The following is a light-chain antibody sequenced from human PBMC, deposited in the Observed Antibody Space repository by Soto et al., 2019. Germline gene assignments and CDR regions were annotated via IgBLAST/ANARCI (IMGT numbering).Light chain of an antibody. J-gene: IGKJ1*01. CDR1: KYINTR. CDR3: HQRQSWPRT. CDR2: QTS. Sequence: EIVLTQSPATLSSFPGDRVTLSCRASKYINTRLAWYQHRPGQAPRLLIYQTSIRAAGIPARFSASGTGTDFTLTISDVQPEDFAVYYCHQRQSWPRTVGQGTKVDSK. V-gene: IGKV3-11*01.